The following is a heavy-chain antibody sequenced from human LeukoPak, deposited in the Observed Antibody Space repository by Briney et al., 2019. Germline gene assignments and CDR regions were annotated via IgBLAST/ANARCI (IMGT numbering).Heavy chain of an antibody. CDR1: GYTFTSYD. CDR2: MNPNSGNT. J-gene: IGHJ4*02. CDR3: ERGIRITIFGVGAEGY. Sequence: ASVNVSCKASGYTFTSYDINWVRQPTGQGLEWIGWMNPNSGNTGYTQTFQGGVTIARKTSISTAYKALSSLRSEDTAVYYCERGIRITIFGVGAEGYWGQGTLVTVSS. V-gene: IGHV1-8*01. D-gene: IGHD3-3*01.